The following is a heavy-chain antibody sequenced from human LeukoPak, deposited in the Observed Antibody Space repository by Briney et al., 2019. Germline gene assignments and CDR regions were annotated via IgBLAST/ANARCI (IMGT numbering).Heavy chain of an antibody. D-gene: IGHD6-19*01. Sequence: GGSLRLSCAASGFTVSSNYMSWVRQAPGKGLEWVSVIYSGGSTYYAGSVKGRITISRDNAKNTLYLQMNSLRAEDTAVYYCARDRRIAVAGQYYYYYGMDVWVQGTTVTVCS. CDR3: ARDRRIAVAGQYYYYYGMDV. V-gene: IGHV3-66*01. CDR1: GFTVSSNY. J-gene: IGHJ6*01. CDR2: IYSGGST.